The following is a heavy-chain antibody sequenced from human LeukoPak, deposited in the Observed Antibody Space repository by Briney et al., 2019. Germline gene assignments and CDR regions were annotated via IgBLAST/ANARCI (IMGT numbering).Heavy chain of an antibody. CDR3: TRRGYGGNSGVDY. J-gene: IGHJ4*02. Sequence: GGSLRLSCAASGFTFTTYWMHWVRQVPGKGLVWVSRINSDGSSTSYADSVKGRFTISRDNAKNTAYLQMNSLKTEDTAVYYCTRRGYGGNSGVDYWGQGTLVTVSS. D-gene: IGHD4-23*01. CDR1: GFTFTTYW. CDR2: INSDGSST. V-gene: IGHV3-74*01.